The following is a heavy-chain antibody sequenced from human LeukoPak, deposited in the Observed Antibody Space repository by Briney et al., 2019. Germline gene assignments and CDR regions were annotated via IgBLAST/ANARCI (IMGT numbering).Heavy chain of an antibody. J-gene: IGHJ4*02. Sequence: PGGSLRLSCAASGFPLRTYGMSWVRQAPGEGLEWVSTISGSNGRTYYADSVKGRFTISRDNSKNTLYLQMNSLRAEDTAVYYCAKDSAWARGGRWLQLFRSGTILDYWGQGTLVTVSS. D-gene: IGHD5-24*01. CDR1: GFPLRTYG. V-gene: IGHV3-23*01. CDR2: ISGSNGRT. CDR3: AKDSAWARGGRWLQLFRSGTILDY.